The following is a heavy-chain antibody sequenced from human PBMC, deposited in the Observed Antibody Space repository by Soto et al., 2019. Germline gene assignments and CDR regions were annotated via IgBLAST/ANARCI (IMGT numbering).Heavy chain of an antibody. Sequence: SETLSLTCTVAGGSISSGGYYWRWIRQHPGKGLEWIGYIYYSGSTYYNPSLKSRVTISVDTSKNQFSLKLSSVTAADTAVYYCAREQWELLRFGYFDYWGQGTLVTVSS. CDR1: GGSISSGGYY. J-gene: IGHJ4*02. V-gene: IGHV4-31*03. CDR2: IYYSGST. CDR3: AREQWELLRFGYFDY. D-gene: IGHD1-26*01.